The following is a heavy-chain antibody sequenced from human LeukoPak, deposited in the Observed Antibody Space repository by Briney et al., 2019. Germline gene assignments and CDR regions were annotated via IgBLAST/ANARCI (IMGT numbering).Heavy chain of an antibody. CDR3: ARDRPNVDSSGYYSRHDAFDI. Sequence: ASVKVSCKASGGTFSSYAISWVRQAPGQGLEWMGWISAYNGNTNYAQKLQGRVTMTTDTSTSTAYMELRSLRSDDTAVYYCARDRPNVDSSGYYSRHDAFDIWGQGTMVTVSS. J-gene: IGHJ3*02. V-gene: IGHV1-18*01. CDR1: GGTFSSYA. D-gene: IGHD3-22*01. CDR2: ISAYNGNT.